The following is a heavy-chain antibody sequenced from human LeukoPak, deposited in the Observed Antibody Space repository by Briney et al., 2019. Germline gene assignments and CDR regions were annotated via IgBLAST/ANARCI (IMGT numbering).Heavy chain of an antibody. V-gene: IGHV3-48*02. CDR3: ARGATAMAYFDC. J-gene: IGHJ4*02. CDR1: GCTFRSNS. CDR2: ITASSSTI. D-gene: IGHD5-18*01. Sequence: GRSLRLSCAASGCTFRSNSMNWVRQAPGKGLEWISYITASSSTIYYADSVKGRFTISRDNAKDSLYLQMNSLRDEDTAVYYCARGATAMAYFDCWGQGTLVTVSS.